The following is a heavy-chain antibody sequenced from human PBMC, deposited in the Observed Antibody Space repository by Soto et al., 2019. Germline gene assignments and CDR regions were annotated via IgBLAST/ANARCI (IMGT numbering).Heavy chain of an antibody. CDR2: ISSSGSII. CDR3: ERDQGYYDSSGYFDF. Sequence: GGSLRLSCAASGFTFSDYYMSWIRQAPGKGLEWVSYISSSGSIIYYADSVKGRFTISRDNAKNLLYLQMNTLRAEDTAVYYCERDQGYYDSSGYFDFWGQGTLVTVSS. D-gene: IGHD3-22*01. J-gene: IGHJ4*02. V-gene: IGHV3-11*01. CDR1: GFTFSDYY.